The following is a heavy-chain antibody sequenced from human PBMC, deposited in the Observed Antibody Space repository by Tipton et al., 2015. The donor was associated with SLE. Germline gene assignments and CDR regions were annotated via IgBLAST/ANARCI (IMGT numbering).Heavy chain of an antibody. Sequence: TLSLTCTVSGGSISSYYWSWIRQPPGKGLEWIGYIYYSGSTNYNPSLKSRVTISVDTSKNQFSLKLSSVTAVDTAVYYCAREVGGYWFDPWGQGTLVTVSS. J-gene: IGHJ5*02. V-gene: IGHV4-59*01. D-gene: IGHD3-22*01. CDR3: AREVGGYWFDP. CDR1: GGSISSYY. CDR2: IYYSGST.